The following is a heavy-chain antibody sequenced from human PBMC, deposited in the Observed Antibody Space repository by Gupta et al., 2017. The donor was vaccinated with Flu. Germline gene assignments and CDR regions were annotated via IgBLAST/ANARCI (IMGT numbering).Heavy chain of an antibody. V-gene: IGHV3-48*03. CDR2: ISSGGSTI. D-gene: IGHD2-2*01. CDR3: ARRYCSSTSCLFDY. J-gene: IGHJ4*02. CDR1: GFTFSSYE. Sequence: EVQLVESGGGLVQPGGSLRLPRSASGFTFSSYEMAWVRQAPGKGLEWVSYISSGGSTIYYADSVKGRFTISRDNAKNSLYLQMNSLRAEDTAVYYCARRYCSSTSCLFDYWGQGTLVTVSS.